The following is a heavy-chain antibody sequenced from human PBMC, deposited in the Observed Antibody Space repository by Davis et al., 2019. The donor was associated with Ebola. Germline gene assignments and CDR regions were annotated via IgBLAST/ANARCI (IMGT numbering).Heavy chain of an antibody. CDR1: GFTFSSYA. CDR2: ISGSGGST. CDR3: AKRDYGVRSDY. J-gene: IGHJ4*02. D-gene: IGHD4-17*01. V-gene: IGHV3-23*01. Sequence: GESLKISCAASGFTFSSYAMSWVRQAPGKGLEWVSAISGSGGSTYYADSVKGRFTISRDNSKNTLYLQMNSLRAEDTAVYYCAKRDYGVRSDYWGQGTLVTVSS.